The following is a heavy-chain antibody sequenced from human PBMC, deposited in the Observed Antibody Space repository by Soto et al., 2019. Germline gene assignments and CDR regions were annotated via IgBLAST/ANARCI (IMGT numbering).Heavy chain of an antibody. CDR2: INWDDDR. CDR1: GFSLTTNGVG. J-gene: IGHJ4*02. Sequence: QITLKESGPALVKPTQTLTLTCTFSGFSLTTNGVGVAWIRQPPGKALEWLALINWDDDRHYNPSLTSRLTITKDTSKNQVVLTMTNMDPVDTATYCCAHKEFRTSSPFDFGGPGILVTVSS. CDR3: AHKEFRTSSPFDF. V-gene: IGHV2-5*02.